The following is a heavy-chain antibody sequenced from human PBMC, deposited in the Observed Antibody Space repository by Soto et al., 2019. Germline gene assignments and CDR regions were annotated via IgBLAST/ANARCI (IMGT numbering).Heavy chain of an antibody. D-gene: IGHD3-16*01. Sequence: QITLKESGPMLVKPTQTLTLTCALSGFSVSARGVGVRWIRQPPGKALEWLAIIYWNDDKLYRPSLQSRLTITTDTSKTQVVLTMTNMDPVDTATYYCAHTPWGAAPDYWGQGTPVTVSS. CDR1: GFSVSARGVG. V-gene: IGHV2-5*01. CDR2: IYWNDDK. CDR3: AHTPWGAAPDY. J-gene: IGHJ4*02.